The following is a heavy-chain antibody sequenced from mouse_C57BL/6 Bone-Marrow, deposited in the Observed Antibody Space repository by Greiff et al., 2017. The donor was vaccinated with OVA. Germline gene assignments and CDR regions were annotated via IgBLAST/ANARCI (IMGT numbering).Heavy chain of an antibody. Sequence: VKLQQSDAELVKPGASVKISCKVSGYTFTDHTIHWMKQRPEQGLEWIGYIYPRDGSTKYNEKFKGKATLTADKSSSTAYMQLNSLTSEDSAVYFCARRRGIYLYAMDYWGQGTSVTVSS. J-gene: IGHJ4*01. CDR1: GYTFTDHT. CDR2: IYPRDGST. D-gene: IGHD5-5*01. CDR3: ARRRGIYLYAMDY. V-gene: IGHV1-78*01.